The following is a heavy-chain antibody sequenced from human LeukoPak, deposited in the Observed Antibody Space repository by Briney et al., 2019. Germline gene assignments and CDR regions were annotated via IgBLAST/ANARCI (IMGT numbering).Heavy chain of an antibody. J-gene: IGHJ4*02. CDR1: GFTFSDYY. D-gene: IGHD1-26*01. CDR3: ARGPEVGATDY. V-gene: IGHV3-11*06. Sequence: GSLRLSCAASGFTFSDYYMSWIRQAPGKGLEWVSYISSSSSYTNYADSVKGRFTISRDNAKNSLYLQMNSLRAEDTAVYYCARGPEVGATDYWGQGTLVTVSS. CDR2: ISSSSSYT.